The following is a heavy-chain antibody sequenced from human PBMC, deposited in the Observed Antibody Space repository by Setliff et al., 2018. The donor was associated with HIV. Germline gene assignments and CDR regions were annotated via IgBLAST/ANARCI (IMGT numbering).Heavy chain of an antibody. Sequence: ASVKVSCKASGYTFTSYGISWVRQAPGQGLEWMGWISAYNGNTNYAQKLQGRVTMTTDTSTSTAYMELRSLRSDDTAVYYCARDGAPYYYGSGRWGGYWGQGTLVTVSP. V-gene: IGHV1-18*01. CDR2: ISAYNGNT. CDR3: ARDGAPYYYGSGRWGGY. CDR1: GYTFTSYG. J-gene: IGHJ4*02. D-gene: IGHD3-10*01.